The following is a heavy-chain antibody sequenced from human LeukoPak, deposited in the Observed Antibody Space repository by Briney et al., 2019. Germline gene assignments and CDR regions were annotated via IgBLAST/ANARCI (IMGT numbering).Heavy chain of an antibody. CDR2: INSDGGNT. CDR1: GFTFSSYA. Sequence: GGSLRLSCAASGFTFSSYAMHWVRQAPGKGLEYVSAINSDGGNTYYADSVKGRFTISRDNSKNTLYLQMGSLRAEDMAVYYCARARSGSYHVDYWGQGTLVTVSS. J-gene: IGHJ4*02. CDR3: ARARSGSYHVDY. D-gene: IGHD1-26*01. V-gene: IGHV3-64*02.